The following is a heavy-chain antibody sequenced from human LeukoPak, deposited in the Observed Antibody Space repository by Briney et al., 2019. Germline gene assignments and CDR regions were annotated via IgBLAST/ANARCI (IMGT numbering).Heavy chain of an antibody. CDR2: ISSSGSTI. CDR3: ARTGYDFWSGPPDY. Sequence: GGSLRLSCAASGFTFSSYEMNWVRQAPGKGLEWVSYISSSGSTIYYADSVKGRFTISRDNAKNSLYLQMNSLRAEDTAVYYRARTGYDFWSGPPDYWGQGTLVTVSS. V-gene: IGHV3-48*03. CDR1: GFTFSSYE. D-gene: IGHD3-3*01. J-gene: IGHJ4*02.